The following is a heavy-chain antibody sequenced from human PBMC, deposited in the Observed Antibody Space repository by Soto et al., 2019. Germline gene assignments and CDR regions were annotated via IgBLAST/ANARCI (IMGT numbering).Heavy chain of an antibody. V-gene: IGHV3-74*01. CDR1: RFPFSSYW. D-gene: IGHD2-21*01. CDR3: ARDGSPPDAIVFDY. CDR2: INSDGSST. Sequence: PGGSLRLSCAASRFPFSSYWMHWVRQAPGKGLVWVSRINSDGSSTSYADSVKGRYTISRDNAKNTLYLQMNSLRAEDTAVYYCARDGSPPDAIVFDYWGRGTRVTAPQ. J-gene: IGHJ4*02.